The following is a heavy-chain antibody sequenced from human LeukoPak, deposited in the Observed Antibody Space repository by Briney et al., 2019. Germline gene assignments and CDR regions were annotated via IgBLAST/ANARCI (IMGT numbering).Heavy chain of an antibody. CDR1: GYTFTRYG. Sequence: ASVKVSCKASGYTFTRYGISWVRQAPGQGLEWMGWINVYNGDTSCAQNLQDRVTMTTDTSTSTAYMELRSLRSDDTAVYYCARDEMLDAFDIWGQGTMVTVSS. D-gene: IGHD5-24*01. J-gene: IGHJ3*02. CDR3: ARDEMLDAFDI. CDR2: INVYNGDT. V-gene: IGHV1-18*01.